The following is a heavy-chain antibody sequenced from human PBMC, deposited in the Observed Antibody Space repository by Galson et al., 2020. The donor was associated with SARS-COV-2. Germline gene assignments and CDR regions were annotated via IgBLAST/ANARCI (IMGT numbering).Heavy chain of an antibody. Sequence: GESLKISCAASGFTFSSYAMSWVRQAPGKGLEWVSAISGSGGSTYYADSVKGRFTISRDNSKNTLYLQMNSLRAEDTAVYYCATGNGIVGPLKEVRILFGRLDYWGQGTLVTVSS. CDR3: ATGNGIVGPLKEVRILFGRLDY. D-gene: IGHD1-26*01. CDR1: GFTFSSYA. V-gene: IGHV3-23*01. CDR2: ISGSGGST. J-gene: IGHJ4*02.